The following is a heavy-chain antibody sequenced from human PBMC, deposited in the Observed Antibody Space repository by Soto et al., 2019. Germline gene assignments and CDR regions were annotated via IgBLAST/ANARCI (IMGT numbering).Heavy chain of an antibody. CDR1: DASINSGGYY. CDR3: ARGLIVMLAGIEELINSHFDS. D-gene: IGHD2-21*02. CDR2: IYYSGTT. V-gene: IGHV4-31*03. Sequence: SETLSLTCTVSDASINSGGYYWSWIRQHPGKGPEWIGFIYYSGTTYYNPSLKSRVTTSVDTSKNQFSLRLSSVTAADTAVYYCARGLIVMLAGIEELINSHFDSWGQGTLVTVSS. J-gene: IGHJ4*02.